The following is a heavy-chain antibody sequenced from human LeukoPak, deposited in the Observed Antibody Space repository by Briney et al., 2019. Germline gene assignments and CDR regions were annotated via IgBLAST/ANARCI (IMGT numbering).Heavy chain of an antibody. V-gene: IGHV3-21*01. CDR2: ISGRSSHV. Sequence: GGALRLSCSASGFSFSDYDMNWVRQAPGKGVEGISSISGRSSHVYYGDSVKGRFSISRDNAMNSVFLQMNSLGVDDTAVYYCGRAFPPLRTASAGDLWGQGTLVTVSS. CDR1: GFSFSDYD. D-gene: IGHD3-16*01. CDR3: GRAFPPLRTASAGDL. J-gene: IGHJ4*02.